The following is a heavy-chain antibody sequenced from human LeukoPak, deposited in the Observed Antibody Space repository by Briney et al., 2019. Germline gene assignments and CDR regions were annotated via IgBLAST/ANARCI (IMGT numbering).Heavy chain of an antibody. CDR1: GFTFNSYR. D-gene: IGHD6-19*01. Sequence: GGSLRLSRAASGFTFNSYRKNWVRQAPGKGLEWVSSISSSSSYIYYADSVKDRFTISRDNAKNPLYLQMNSLRAEDTAVYYCARVNEAVAGTAYRGQGTPVTVSS. CDR3: ARVNEAVAGTAY. V-gene: IGHV3-21*01. J-gene: IGHJ4*02. CDR2: ISSSSSYI.